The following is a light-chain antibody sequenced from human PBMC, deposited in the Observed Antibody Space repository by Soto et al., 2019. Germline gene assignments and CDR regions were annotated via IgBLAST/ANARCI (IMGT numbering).Light chain of an antibody. CDR2: TVS. CDR3: MQRIMFPLP. CDR1: QSLVDSDDGITY. Sequence: DFVMTQSPASLSVTPGEPASISCRSSQSLVDSDDGITYLDWFLQKPGQSPQLLTYTVSYRASGVPDRFSGSGSGNDFTLKISGVEADDGGVYFCMQRIMFPLPFGGGTKVASK. V-gene: IGKV2-40*01. J-gene: IGKJ4*01.